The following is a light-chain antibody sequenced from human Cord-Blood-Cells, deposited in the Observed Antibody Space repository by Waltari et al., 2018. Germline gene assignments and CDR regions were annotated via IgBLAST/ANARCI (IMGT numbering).Light chain of an antibody. CDR1: QSLLDSDDGNTY. CDR2: TLS. Sequence: DIVMTQTPLSLPVTPGEPAYISCRSSQSLLDSDDGNTYLDWYLQKPGQSPQLLISTLSYRASGVPDRFSGSGSGTDFTLKISRVEAEDVGVYYCMQRIEFPYTFGQGTKLEIK. CDR3: MQRIEFPYT. V-gene: IGKV2-40*01. J-gene: IGKJ2*01.